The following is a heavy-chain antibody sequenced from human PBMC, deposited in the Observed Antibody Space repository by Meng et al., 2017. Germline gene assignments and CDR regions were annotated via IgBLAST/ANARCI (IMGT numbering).Heavy chain of an antibody. CDR3: AKDIRVDPTGGWFDP. J-gene: IGHJ5*02. Sequence: SLKISCVASGFTFDDYAMHWVRQAPGKGLEWVSGISWNSGSIGYADSVKGRFTISRDNAKNSLYLQMNSLRAEDTALYYCAKDIRVDPTGGWFDPWGQGTLVTVSS. CDR2: ISWNSGSI. D-gene: IGHD1-1*01. CDR1: GFTFDDYA. V-gene: IGHV3-9*01.